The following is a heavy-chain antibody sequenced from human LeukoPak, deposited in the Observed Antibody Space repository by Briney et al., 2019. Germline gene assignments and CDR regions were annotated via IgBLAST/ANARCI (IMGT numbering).Heavy chain of an antibody. D-gene: IGHD3-3*01. CDR1: GYSFSSHW. CDR3: ARRPTIFYGMDV. Sequence: GESLKISCKGSGYSFSSHWIAWVRQTPEKGLEWMGIIYPGDSETKYSPSFQGQVTISADKSISSVFLQWSTLKASDSATYYCARRPTIFYGMDVWGQGTTVTVSS. J-gene: IGHJ6*02. CDR2: IYPGDSET. V-gene: IGHV5-51*01.